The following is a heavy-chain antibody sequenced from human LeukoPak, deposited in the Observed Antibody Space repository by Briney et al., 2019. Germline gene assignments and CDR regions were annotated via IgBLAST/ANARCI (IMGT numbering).Heavy chain of an antibody. Sequence: PGGSLRLSCAASGFTFSSYAMHWVRQAPGKGLEWVSAISGSGGSTYYADSVKGRFTISRDNSKNTLYLQMNSLRAEDTAVYYCAKVVASHGDSPQYYDYVWGSYRYYFDYWGQGTLVTVSS. V-gene: IGHV3-23*01. CDR1: GFTFSSYA. CDR3: AKVVASHGDSPQYYDYVWGSYRYYFDY. J-gene: IGHJ4*02. D-gene: IGHD3-16*02. CDR2: ISGSGGST.